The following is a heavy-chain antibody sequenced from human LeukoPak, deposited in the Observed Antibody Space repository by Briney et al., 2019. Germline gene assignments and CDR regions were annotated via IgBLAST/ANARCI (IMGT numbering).Heavy chain of an antibody. CDR2: IGGSGGST. J-gene: IGHJ4*02. V-gene: IGHV3-23*01. CDR1: GFTFSSYA. D-gene: IGHD3-3*01. CDR3: AKGNYDFWSGYPYYFDY. Sequence: GGSLRLSCAASGFTFSSYAMSWVRQAPGKGLEWVSAIGGSGGSTYYADSVKARFTISRDNSKNTLYLQMNSLRAEDTAVYYCAKGNYDFWSGYPYYFDYWGQGTLVTVSS.